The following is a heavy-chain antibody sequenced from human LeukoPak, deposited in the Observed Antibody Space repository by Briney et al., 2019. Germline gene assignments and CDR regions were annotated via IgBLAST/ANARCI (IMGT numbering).Heavy chain of an antibody. CDR3: ATYCEGGGGRGY. CDR2: TYNENI. Sequence: PSETLSLTCTMSGGSTSGFHWIWIRQPTGKGLEWIGHTYNENIHYNPSLRSRLTMSLDTSRNRFSLRLTSVTAADTAVHYCATYCEGGGGRGYWGQGTLVTVSS. D-gene: IGHD3-22*01. CDR1: GGSTSGFH. V-gene: IGHV4-59*01. J-gene: IGHJ4*02.